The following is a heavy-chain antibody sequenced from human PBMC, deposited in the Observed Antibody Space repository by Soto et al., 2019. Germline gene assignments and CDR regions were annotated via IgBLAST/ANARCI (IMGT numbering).Heavy chain of an antibody. CDR2: ISGSGSST. J-gene: IGHJ3*02. D-gene: IGHD2-15*01. V-gene: IGHV3-23*01. Sequence: EVQLLESGGGLVQPGGSPRLSCATSGVTFSSYAMNWVRQAPGKELEWVSGISGSGSSTYYAASVKGRFTISRDNSKNTVNLQMNRLRAEDTAVYYCAKESAAYSAGDALDIWGQGTKVTVSS. CDR1: GVTFSSYA. CDR3: AKESAAYSAGDALDI.